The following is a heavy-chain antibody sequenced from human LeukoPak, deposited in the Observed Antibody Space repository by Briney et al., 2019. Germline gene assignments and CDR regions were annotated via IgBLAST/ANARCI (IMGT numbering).Heavy chain of an antibody. V-gene: IGHV1-2*06. CDR3: AREGFSGYRSAYYYNGMDV. CDR1: GYAFTDYY. CDR2: INPHSGDT. D-gene: IGHD5-18*01. Sequence: GASVKASCKASGYAFTDYYIHWVRQAPGQGLEWMGRINPHSGDTAFSQKFQGRVTMTRDTSISTGFMELSRLRSDDTAVYYCAREGFSGYRSAYYYNGMDVWGQGTTVTVS. J-gene: IGHJ6*02.